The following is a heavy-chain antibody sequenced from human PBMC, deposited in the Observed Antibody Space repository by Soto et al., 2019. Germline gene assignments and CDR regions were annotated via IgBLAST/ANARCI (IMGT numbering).Heavy chain of an antibody. Sequence: QVQLQESGPGLVKPSQTLSLTCTVSGGSINSGDYYWSWVRQPPEKGLEWIGYIYYSGSTSYNPSLKSRVTISIDTSKNQFSLKLSSVTAADTAMYYCARVRGLNHYDSRGAFDIWGQGTMVTVSS. CDR1: GGSINSGDYY. CDR2: IYYSGST. V-gene: IGHV4-30-4*01. J-gene: IGHJ3*02. CDR3: ARVRGLNHYDSRGAFDI. D-gene: IGHD3-22*01.